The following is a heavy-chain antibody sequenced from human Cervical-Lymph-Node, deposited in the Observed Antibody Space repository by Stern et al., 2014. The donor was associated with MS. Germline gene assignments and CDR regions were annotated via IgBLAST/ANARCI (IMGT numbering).Heavy chain of an antibody. J-gene: IGHJ4*02. CDR3: ARQEKHNYYYFDY. CDR2: IYPGDSET. Sequence: VQLGQSGAEVKKPGESLKISCKGFGYTFTNYWVGWVRQMPGKGLEWMGIIYPGDSETKYSPSFQGRVTISADKSIGTAYLQWSSLKASDTAIYYCARQEKHNYYYFDYWGQGTLVTVSS. CDR1: GYTFTNYW. D-gene: IGHD2-21*01. V-gene: IGHV5-51*01.